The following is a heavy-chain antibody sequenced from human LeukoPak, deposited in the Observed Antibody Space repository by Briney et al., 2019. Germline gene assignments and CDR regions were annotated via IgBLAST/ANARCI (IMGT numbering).Heavy chain of an antibody. CDR2: IRSKANNYAT. CDR1: GFTFSDSA. Sequence: QTGGSLRLSCAASGFTFSDSALHWVRQASGKGLEWVGCIRSKANNYATAYVASVKGRFTISRDDSKNTAYLQMNSLKTEDTAVYYCVYYGSGRGFDYWGQGTLVTVSS. V-gene: IGHV3-73*01. D-gene: IGHD3-10*01. CDR3: VYYGSGRGFDY. J-gene: IGHJ4*02.